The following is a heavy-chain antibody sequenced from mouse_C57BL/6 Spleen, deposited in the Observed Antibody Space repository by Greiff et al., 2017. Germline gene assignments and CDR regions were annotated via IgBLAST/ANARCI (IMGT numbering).Heavy chain of an antibody. V-gene: IGHV7-3*01. Sequence: DVKLVESGGGLVQPGGSLSLSCAASGFTFTDYYMSWVRQPPGKALEWLGFIRNKANGYTTEYSASVKGRFTISRDNSQSILYLQMNALRAEDSATYYCARSPYGGYAMDHRGQGTSVTVSS. CDR2: IRNKANGYTT. D-gene: IGHD1-2*01. CDR3: ARSPYGGYAMDH. CDR1: GFTFTDYY. J-gene: IGHJ4*01.